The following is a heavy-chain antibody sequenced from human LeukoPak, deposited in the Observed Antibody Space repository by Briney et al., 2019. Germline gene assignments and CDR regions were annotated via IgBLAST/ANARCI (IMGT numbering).Heavy chain of an antibody. V-gene: IGHV3-23*01. CDR3: ARESDFWSGYPILDY. Sequence: GGSLRLSCAASGFTFSTYAVNWVRQAPGKGLEWVSAISSSGGTTYYADSVKGRFSISRDNSKDTLYLRMNSLRAEDTAVYYCARESDFWSGYPILDYWGQGTLVTVSS. J-gene: IGHJ4*02. D-gene: IGHD3-3*01. CDR2: ISSSGGTT. CDR1: GFTFSTYA.